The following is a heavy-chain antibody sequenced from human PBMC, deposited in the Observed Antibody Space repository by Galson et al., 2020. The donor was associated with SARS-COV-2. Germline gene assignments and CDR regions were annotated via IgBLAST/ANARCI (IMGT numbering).Heavy chain of an antibody. J-gene: IGHJ4*02. D-gene: IGHD6-19*01. CDR3: AKDPSVFSGGWYFGDS. CDR2: ISGSGTKT. Sequence: GGSLRLSCAASGFTFSNYAMAWVRQAPGKGLEWISCISGSGTKTYSADSVKGRFTISRDNSDNTLYLQMDSLRAEDTAVYYCAKDPSVFSGGWYFGDSWGQGTLVVVSS. CDR1: GFTFSNYA. V-gene: IGHV3-23*01.